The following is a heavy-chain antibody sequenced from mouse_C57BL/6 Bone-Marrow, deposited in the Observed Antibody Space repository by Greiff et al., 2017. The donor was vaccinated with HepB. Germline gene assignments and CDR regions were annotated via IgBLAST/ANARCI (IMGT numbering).Heavy chain of an antibody. J-gene: IGHJ2*01. CDR3: AITTVVPFDY. CDR1: GYSFTDYN. CDR2: INPNYGTT. Sequence: EVQLQESGPELVKPGASVKISCKASGYSFTDYNMNWVKQSNGKSLEWIGVINPNYGTTSYNQKFKSKATLTVDTSSSTACMQLNSLTSEDSAVYYCAITTVVPFDYWGQGTTLTVSS. V-gene: IGHV1-39*01. D-gene: IGHD1-1*01.